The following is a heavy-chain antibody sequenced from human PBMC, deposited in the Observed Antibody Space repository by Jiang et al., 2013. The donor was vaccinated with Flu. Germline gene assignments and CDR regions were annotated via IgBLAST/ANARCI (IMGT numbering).Heavy chain of an antibody. CDR2: IKSEADVGRT. V-gene: IGHV3-15*07. J-gene: IGHJ4*02. D-gene: IGHD2-8*02. Sequence: EWVGRIKSEADVGRTDYAXPVKGRFTISRDDSENTLYLQMNSLKTEDTAVYYCTDGSGGNYQSFEYWGQGTLVTVSS. CDR3: TDGSGGNYQSFEY.